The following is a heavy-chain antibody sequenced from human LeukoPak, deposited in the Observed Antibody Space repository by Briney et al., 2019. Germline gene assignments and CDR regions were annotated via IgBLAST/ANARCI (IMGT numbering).Heavy chain of an antibody. CDR3: ARAPSEIGGYYPEYFRH. V-gene: IGHV3-74*01. CDR1: GFTFSSYW. J-gene: IGHJ1*01. D-gene: IGHD3-22*01. Sequence: GGSLRLSCAASGFTFSSYWMHWVRQAPGKGLVWVSRIKGDGNTNYADSVKGRFTISRDNAKNTVSLQMISLRAEDTGVYYCARAPSEIGGYYPEYFRHWGQGTLVTVSS. CDR2: IKGDGNT.